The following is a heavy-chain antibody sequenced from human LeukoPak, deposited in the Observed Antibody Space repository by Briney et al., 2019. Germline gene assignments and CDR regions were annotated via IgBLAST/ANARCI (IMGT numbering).Heavy chain of an antibody. CDR1: VGTFSSYA. D-gene: IGHD6-6*01. Sequence: ASVKVSCKASVGTFSSYAISWVRQAPGQGLEWMGRIIPIFGTANYAQKFQGRVTITADKSTSKAYMELSSLRSEDTAVYYCARDPLKYSSSCEGVYFDYWGQGTLVTVSS. V-gene: IGHV1-69*06. J-gene: IGHJ4*02. CDR2: IIPIFGTA. CDR3: ARDPLKYSSSCEGVYFDY.